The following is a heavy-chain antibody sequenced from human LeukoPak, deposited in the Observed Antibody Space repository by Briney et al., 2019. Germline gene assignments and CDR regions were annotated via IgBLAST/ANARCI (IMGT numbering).Heavy chain of an antibody. D-gene: IGHD4-23*01. V-gene: IGHV1-8*01. J-gene: IGHJ5*02. CDR1: GYTFTSYD. CDR3: ARDHGGNSGWFDP. CDR2: MNPNSGDT. Sequence: ASVKVSCKASGYTFTSYDINWVRQATGQGLEWMGWMNPNSGDTGYAQKFQGRVTITRDTSISTAYLELSSLRSEDTAVYYCARDHGGNSGWFDPWGQGTLVTVSS.